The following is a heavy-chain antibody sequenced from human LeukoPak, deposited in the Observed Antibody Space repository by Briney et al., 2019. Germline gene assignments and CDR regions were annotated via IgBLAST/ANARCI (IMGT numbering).Heavy chain of an antibody. D-gene: IGHD4-17*01. CDR3: AKDLVTVTKGFDI. J-gene: IGHJ3*02. Sequence: SETLSLTCAVSADSFSSHYWTWIRQPPGKGLEWIGYISYIGSTNYNPSLKSRVTISIDTSKNQFSLKLTSVTAADTAVYYCAKDLVTVTKGFDIWGQGTMVSVSS. CDR1: ADSFSSHY. CDR2: ISYIGST. V-gene: IGHV4-59*11.